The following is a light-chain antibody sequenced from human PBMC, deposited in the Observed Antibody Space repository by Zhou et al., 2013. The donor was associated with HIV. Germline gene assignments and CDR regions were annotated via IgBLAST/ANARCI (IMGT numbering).Light chain of an antibody. Sequence: DIQMTQSPSSLSASVGDRVTITCRASQSISNYLNWYQQKPGKAPKLLIYAASSLQSGVPSRFTGSTSGTDFSLTISSLQPEDSATYYCQQAYRFPITFGPGTKRGYQT. CDR2: AAS. CDR1: QSISNY. CDR3: QQAYRFPIT. V-gene: IGKV1-39*01. J-gene: IGKJ3*01.